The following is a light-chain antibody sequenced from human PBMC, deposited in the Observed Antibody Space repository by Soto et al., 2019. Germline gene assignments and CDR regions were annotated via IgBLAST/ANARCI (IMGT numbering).Light chain of an antibody. CDR1: QGIKND. J-gene: IGKJ4*01. Sequence: AIQMTQSPSSLSASVGDRVTITCRASQGIKNDLGWYQQKPGKAPKLLISAASSLESGVPSRFSGSGSGTDFTLTITSLQPEDFETYYCLQDYNYQFTFGAGTKVDIX. CDR3: LQDYNYQFT. V-gene: IGKV1-6*01. CDR2: AAS.